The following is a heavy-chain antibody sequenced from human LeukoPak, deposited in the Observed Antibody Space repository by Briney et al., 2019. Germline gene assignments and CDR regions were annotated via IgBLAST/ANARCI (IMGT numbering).Heavy chain of an antibody. CDR3: ARGVVARGGNWFDP. CDR2: IYYSGST. V-gene: IGHV4-39*01. Sequence: PSETLSLTCTVSGGSISSSSYYWGWIRQPPGKGLEWIGSIYYSGSTYYNPSLKSRVTISVDTSKNQFSLKLSSVTAADTAVYYCARGVVARGGNWFDPWGQGTLVTVSS. CDR1: GGSISSSSYY. J-gene: IGHJ5*02. D-gene: IGHD2-15*01.